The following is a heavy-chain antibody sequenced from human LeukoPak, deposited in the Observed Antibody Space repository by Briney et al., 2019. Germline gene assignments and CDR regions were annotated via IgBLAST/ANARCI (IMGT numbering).Heavy chain of an antibody. CDR1: GFTFSRYW. CDR2: IKQDESET. Sequence: GGSLRLSCAASGFTFSRYWMSWARQAPGKGLEWVANIKQDESETYYVDSMKGRFTISRDNAKNSLFLQMDSLRAEDTAVYFCAMEVSHWFFDVWGRGALVTVSS. J-gene: IGHJ2*01. V-gene: IGHV3-7*04. CDR3: AMEVSHWFFDV.